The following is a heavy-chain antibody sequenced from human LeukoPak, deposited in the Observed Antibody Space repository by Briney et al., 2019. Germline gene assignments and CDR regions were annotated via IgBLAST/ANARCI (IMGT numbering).Heavy chain of an antibody. CDR3: ARENSGWTYHFDY. J-gene: IGHJ4*02. D-gene: IGHD6-19*01. CDR2: INAGNGNT. Sequence: ASVKASCKASGYTFTSYAMHWVRQAPGQRLEWMGWINAGNGNTKYSQKFQGRVTITRDTSASTAYMELSSLRSEDTAVYYCARENSGWTYHFDYWGQGTLVTVSS. CDR1: GYTFTSYA. V-gene: IGHV1-3*01.